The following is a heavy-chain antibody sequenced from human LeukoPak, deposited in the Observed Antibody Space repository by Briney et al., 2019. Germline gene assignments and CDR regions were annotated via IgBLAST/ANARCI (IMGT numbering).Heavy chain of an antibody. CDR2: IRYDGSNK. CDR3: ARAYFDSSPCDF. J-gene: IGHJ4*02. D-gene: IGHD3-22*01. Sequence: GGSLRLSCAASGFTFSSYGMHWVRQAPGKGLEGVAFIRYDGSNKYYADSVKGRFTISRDNSKNTLYLQMNSLRAEDTAVYYCARAYFDSSPCDFWGQGTLVTVSS. V-gene: IGHV3-30*02. CDR1: GFTFSSYG.